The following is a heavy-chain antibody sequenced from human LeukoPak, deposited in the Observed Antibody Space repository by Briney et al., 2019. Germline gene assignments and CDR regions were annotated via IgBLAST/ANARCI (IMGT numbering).Heavy chain of an antibody. CDR2: IYSGGST. D-gene: IGHD1-1*01. CDR1: GFTVNTNY. J-gene: IGHJ6*02. V-gene: IGHV3-53*01. CDR3: ARGQPGYYYLGMDV. Sequence: HPGGSLRLSCAASGFTVNTNYMSWVRQAPGKGLEWVSVIYSGGSTYYADSVKGRFTISRDTSENTVYLQMNSLRAEDTAVYHCARGQPGYYYLGMDVWGQGTTVTVSS.